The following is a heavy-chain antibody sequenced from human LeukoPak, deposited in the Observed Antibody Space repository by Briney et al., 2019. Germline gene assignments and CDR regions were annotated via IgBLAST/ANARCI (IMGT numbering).Heavy chain of an antibody. CDR2: ISDTGRLS. Sequence: GGPLRLSCAASGFTFSSSAMSWVRQAPGKGLEWVAAISDTGRLSYCADSVNGRFTISRDNSKNALSLQMNSLRAADTAVYYCAKDRDTAMVRGVIDYWGQGTLVTVSS. V-gene: IGHV3-23*01. D-gene: IGHD5-18*01. J-gene: IGHJ4*02. CDR1: GFTFSSSA. CDR3: AKDRDTAMVRGVIDY.